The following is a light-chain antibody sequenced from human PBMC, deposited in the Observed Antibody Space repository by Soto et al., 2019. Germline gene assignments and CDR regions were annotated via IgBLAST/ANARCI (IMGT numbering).Light chain of an antibody. CDR3: QQYGSSPWT. CDR1: KSGFSRY. CDR2: GAS. V-gene: IGKV3-20*01. J-gene: IGKJ1*01. Sequence: EIVLTQSPGTLSLSPGERATLSCRASKSGFSRYLAWFQQKRGLAPRVLISGASSRATGIPDSFSGSGSGTDFTLTISRLEPEDFAVYYCQQYGSSPWTFGQGTKVEIK.